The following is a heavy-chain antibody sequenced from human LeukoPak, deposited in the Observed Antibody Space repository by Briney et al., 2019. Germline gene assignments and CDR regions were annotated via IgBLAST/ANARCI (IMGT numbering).Heavy chain of an antibody. V-gene: IGHV3-48*04. Sequence: GGSLRLSCAASGFTFSGYAMSWVRQAPGQGLEWVSYISSSSSTIYYADSVKGRFTISRDNAKNSLYLQMNSLRGEDTAVYYCAELGIIGGGWGKGTTVTISS. J-gene: IGHJ6*04. CDR3: AELGIIGGG. D-gene: IGHD3-16*01. CDR2: ISSSSSTI. CDR1: GFTFSGYA.